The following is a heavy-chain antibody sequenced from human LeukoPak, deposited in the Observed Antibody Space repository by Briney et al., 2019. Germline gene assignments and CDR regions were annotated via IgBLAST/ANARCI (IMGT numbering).Heavy chain of an antibody. CDR3: ARGELELLNY. D-gene: IGHD1-7*01. CDR1: GYNFTSFD. V-gene: IGHV1-8*01. Sequence: ASVKDSCKTSGYNFTSFDINWVRQATGQGLEWMGWMNPNSAKTGYAQKFQGRVTLTSDTSLSTAYMELSSLKSEDTAVYYCARGELELLNYWGRGTLVTVSS. J-gene: IGHJ4*02. CDR2: MNPNSAKT.